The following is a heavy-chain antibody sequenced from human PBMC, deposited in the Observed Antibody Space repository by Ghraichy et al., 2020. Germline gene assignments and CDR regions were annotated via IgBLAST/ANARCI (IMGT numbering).Heavy chain of an antibody. CDR3: ARSVDFSDGHERGLDS. CDR2: ITSTGDVI. Sequence: GGSLRLSCAGSGFTFSGFGMNWVRQAPGKGLELVSHITSTGDVIHYAASVKGRFTISRDNAKNSLFLQLSSLTAEDTAVYYCARSVDFSDGHERGLDSWGQGTLVTVSS. J-gene: IGHJ5*01. D-gene: IGHD3-3*01. V-gene: IGHV3-48*03. CDR1: GFTFSGFG.